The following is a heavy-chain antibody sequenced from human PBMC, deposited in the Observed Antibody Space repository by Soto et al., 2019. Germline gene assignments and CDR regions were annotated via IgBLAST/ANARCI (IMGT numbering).Heavy chain of an antibody. V-gene: IGHV4-31*03. CDR3: ARVAPFPPAWFDP. Sequence: SETLSLTCSVSGDSISSGGYYWTWIRQHPGKGLEWIGYVYYEANTYYNPSLRGRVSISVDTSKNQFSLKLTSVTAADTAVYYRARVAPFPPAWFDPWGQGTPVTVSS. J-gene: IGHJ5*02. CDR2: VYYEANT. CDR1: GDSISSGGYY.